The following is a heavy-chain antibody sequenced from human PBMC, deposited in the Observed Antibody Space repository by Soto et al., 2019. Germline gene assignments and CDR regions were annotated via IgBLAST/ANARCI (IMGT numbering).Heavy chain of an antibody. V-gene: IGHV3-7*01. Sequence: GGSLRLSCAASGFTISTYWMTWVRQAPGKGLEWVDNINQDGSDKYYVYSVKGRFTISRDNAKNSLFLQMNSLRAEDTAVYYCARPWGGRWRYDAFDXWGQGTMLTVS. D-gene: IGHD7-27*01. J-gene: IGHJ3*02. CDR2: INQDGSDK. CDR1: GFTISTYW. CDR3: ARPWGGRWRYDAFDX.